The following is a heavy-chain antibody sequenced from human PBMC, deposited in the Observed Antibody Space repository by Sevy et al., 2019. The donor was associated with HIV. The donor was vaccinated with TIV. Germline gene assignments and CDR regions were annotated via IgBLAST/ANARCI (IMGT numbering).Heavy chain of an antibody. CDR3: AKGPLVVATGNY. CDR1: GFTFSNYW. Sequence: GGSLRLSCAVSGFTFSNYWMGWVRQAPGKGLEWVARIGEDGSDKYYVDSVKGRFNISRDNAKNSLYLQMNSLRAEDTAVYYCAKGPLVVATGNYWGQGTLVTVSS. J-gene: IGHJ4*02. V-gene: IGHV3-7*01. D-gene: IGHD1-1*01. CDR2: IGEDGSDK.